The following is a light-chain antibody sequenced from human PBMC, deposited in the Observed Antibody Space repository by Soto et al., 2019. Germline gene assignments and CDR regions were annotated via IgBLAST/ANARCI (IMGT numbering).Light chain of an antibody. CDR2: EVT. J-gene: IGLJ1*01. Sequence: QSVLSQPASVSGSPGQTITISCTGTSTDVGGYNAVSWYQHHPGKAPKLIIYEVTHRPSGVSDRFSASKSGNTASLTISGLQAEGEADYYCNSFSVSHLYVFGTGTKVTGL. CDR3: NSFSVSHLYV. V-gene: IGLV2-14*01. CDR1: STDVGGYNA.